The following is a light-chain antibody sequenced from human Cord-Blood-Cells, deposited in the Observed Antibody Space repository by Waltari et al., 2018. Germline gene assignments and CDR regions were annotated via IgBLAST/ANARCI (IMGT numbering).Light chain of an antibody. Sequence: DIQMTQSPSSLSASVGDRVTITSRASQSISSYLNWYQQKPGNAPKLLIYAASSLQSGVPSRFSGSGSGTDFTLTISSLQPEDFATYYCQQSYSTPLTFGGGTKVEIK. CDR3: QQSYSTPLT. V-gene: IGKV1-39*01. CDR2: AAS. CDR1: QSISSY. J-gene: IGKJ4*01.